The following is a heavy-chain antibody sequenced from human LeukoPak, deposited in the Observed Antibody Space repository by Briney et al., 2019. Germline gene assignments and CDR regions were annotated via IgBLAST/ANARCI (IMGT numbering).Heavy chain of an antibody. J-gene: IGHJ4*02. D-gene: IGHD3-3*01. CDR2: IVPIFGTA. V-gene: IGHV1-69*06. CDR3: ARAQYYDFWSGYYFDY. CDR1: GGTFSSYA. Sequence: SVKVSCKASGGTFSSYAISWVRQAPGQGLEWMGGIVPIFGTANYAQKFQGRVTITADKSTSTAYMELSSLRSEDTAVYYCARAQYYDFWSGYYFDYWGQGTLVTVSS.